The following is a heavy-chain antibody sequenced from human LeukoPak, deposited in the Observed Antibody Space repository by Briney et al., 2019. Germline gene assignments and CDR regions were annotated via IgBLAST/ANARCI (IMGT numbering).Heavy chain of an antibody. D-gene: IGHD6-25*01. CDR3: AKGAAAGIRGYFDY. V-gene: IGHV3-9*01. Sequence: GRSLRLSCVASGFTFDDYAMHWVRQAPGKGLEWVPGISYNRDGIGYADSVKGRFTVSRDNAKNSLYLQMNSLRSEDTALYYCAKGAAAGIRGYFDYWGQGILVTVSS. J-gene: IGHJ4*02. CDR1: GFTFDDYA. CDR2: ISYNRDGI.